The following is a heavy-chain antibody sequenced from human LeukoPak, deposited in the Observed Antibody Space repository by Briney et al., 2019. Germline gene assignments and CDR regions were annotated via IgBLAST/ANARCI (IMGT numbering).Heavy chain of an antibody. J-gene: IGHJ4*02. CDR1: GGSFSGYY. V-gene: IGHV4-34*01. D-gene: IGHD3-3*01. CDR2: INDSGST. Sequence: NPSGTLSLTCAVYGGSFSGYYWSWIRQPPGKGLEWIGEINDSGSTNYNPSLKSRVTISVDTSKNQFSLKLSSVTAADTAVYYCARGLSLRMLRFLEWRDWGQGTLVTVSS. CDR3: ARGLSLRMLRFLEWRD.